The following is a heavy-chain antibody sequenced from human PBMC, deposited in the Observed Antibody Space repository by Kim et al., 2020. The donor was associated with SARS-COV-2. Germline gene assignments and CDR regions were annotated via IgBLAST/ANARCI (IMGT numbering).Heavy chain of an antibody. D-gene: IGHD2-15*01. Sequence: GGSLRLSCAASGFTFSSYGMHWVRQAPGKGLEWVAVIWYDGSNKYYADSVKGRFTISRDNSKNTLYLQMNSLRAEDTAVYYCARDDLCSGGSCYEFGYWGQGTLVTVSS. CDR3: ARDDLCSGGSCYEFGY. J-gene: IGHJ4*02. V-gene: IGHV3-33*01. CDR2: IWYDGSNK. CDR1: GFTFSSYG.